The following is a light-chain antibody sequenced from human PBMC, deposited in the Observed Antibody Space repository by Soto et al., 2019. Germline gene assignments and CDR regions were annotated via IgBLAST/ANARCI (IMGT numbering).Light chain of an antibody. V-gene: IGKV3-11*01. CDR2: DAS. J-gene: IGKJ5*01. CDR3: QQRSNWPQGTIT. Sequence: EIVLTQSPATLSLSPGERATLSCRASQSVSSYLAWYQQKPGQAPRLLIYDASNRATGIPARFSGSGSGTDFTLTISSLEPEDFAVYYCQQRSNWPQGTITCGQGTRLEIK. CDR1: QSVSSY.